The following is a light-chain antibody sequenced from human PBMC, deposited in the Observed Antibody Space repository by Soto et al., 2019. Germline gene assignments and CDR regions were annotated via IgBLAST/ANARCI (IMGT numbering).Light chain of an antibody. CDR1: QGISSY. CDR2: AAS. V-gene: IGKV1-9*01. J-gene: IGKJ3*01. Sequence: DIQLTQSPSFLSASVGDRVTITCRASQGISSYLAWYQQKPGKAPKLLIYAASTLQSGVTSRFSGSGSGTEFNLTISSLQPEDFTTYNCQQLKSYPLAFGPGTKVDI. CDR3: QQLKSYPLA.